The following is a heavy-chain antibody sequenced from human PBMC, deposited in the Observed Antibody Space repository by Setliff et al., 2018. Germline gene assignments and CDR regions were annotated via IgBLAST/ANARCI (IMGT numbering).Heavy chain of an antibody. D-gene: IGHD5-18*01. CDR1: GYSISSGYY. CDR3: ARRRDTAMVQIKLPPPHRLGRRFDP. Sequence: PSETLSLTCAVSGYSISSGYYWGWIRQPPGKGLEWIGSIYHSGSTYYNPSLKSRVTISVDTSKNQFALKLSSVTAADTAVYYCARRRDTAMVQIKLPPPHRLGRRFDPWGQGTLVTVSS. V-gene: IGHV4-38-2*01. CDR2: IYHSGST. J-gene: IGHJ5*02.